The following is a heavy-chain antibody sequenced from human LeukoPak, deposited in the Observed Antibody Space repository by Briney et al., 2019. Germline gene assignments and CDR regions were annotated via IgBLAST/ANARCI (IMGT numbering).Heavy chain of an antibody. J-gene: IGHJ4*02. CDR2: ISWNSGSI. CDR1: GFTFEESA. Sequence: GGSLRLSCAASGFTFEESAMHSVRQAPGKGLEWVSGISWNSGSIGYADSVKGRSTISRDNAKNSLYLQMNSLRAEDMAWYYFAKGLAENQLRGVYFDYWGQGTLVTVSS. D-gene: IGHD2-2*01. V-gene: IGHV3-9*03. CDR3: AKGLAENQLRGVYFDY.